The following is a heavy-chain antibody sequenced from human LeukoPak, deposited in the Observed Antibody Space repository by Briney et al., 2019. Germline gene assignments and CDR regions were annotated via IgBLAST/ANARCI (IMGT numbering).Heavy chain of an antibody. D-gene: IGHD6-13*01. CDR2: IYSGGST. V-gene: IGHV3-66*01. CDR3: ARVNLDSSSWYYFDY. J-gene: IGHJ4*02. CDR1: GFTVSSNY. Sequence: PGGSLRLSCAASGFTVSSNYMSWVRQAPGKGLEWVSVIYSGGSTYYADSVKGRFTIPRDNSKNTLYLQMNSLRAEDTAVYYCARVNLDSSSWYYFDYWGQGTLVTVSS.